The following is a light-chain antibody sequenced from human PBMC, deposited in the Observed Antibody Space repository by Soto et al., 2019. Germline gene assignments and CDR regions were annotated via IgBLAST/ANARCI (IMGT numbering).Light chain of an antibody. V-gene: IGLV2-11*01. J-gene: IGLJ3*02. CDR1: SSDIGAYNY. Sequence: QSALTQPRSVSGSPGQSVTISCTGTSSDIGAYNYVSWYQHHPGKAPNLIIYDVTKRPSGVPDRFSGSKSGNTASLTISGLQAEFEADYYCCSYAGSSWVFGGGTQLTVL. CDR2: DVT. CDR3: CSYAGSSWV.